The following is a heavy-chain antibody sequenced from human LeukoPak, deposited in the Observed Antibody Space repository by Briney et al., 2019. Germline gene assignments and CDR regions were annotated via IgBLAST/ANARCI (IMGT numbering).Heavy chain of an antibody. CDR3: AKDQPGAGFDL. V-gene: IGHV3-23*01. J-gene: IGHJ5*02. CDR1: GFTVSSNY. Sequence: PGGSLRLSCAASGFTVSSNYMSWVRQAPGKGLEWVSGISGSGGVKNYVDSTKGRFTISRDNSKNTLSLEMTRLGAEDTAIYYCAKDQPGAGFDLWGQGTLVTVAS. CDR2: ISGSGGVK. D-gene: IGHD1-1*01.